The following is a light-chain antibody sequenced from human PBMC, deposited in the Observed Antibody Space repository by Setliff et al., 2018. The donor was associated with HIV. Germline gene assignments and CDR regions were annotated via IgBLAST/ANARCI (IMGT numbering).Light chain of an antibody. CDR3: QSYDSRLSGSYV. V-gene: IGLV2-14*03. J-gene: IGLJ1*01. CDR2: DVS. CDR1: ISDIGSYNF. Sequence: QSALTQPASVSGSPGQSITIPCTGSISDIGSYNFVSWYQQHPGKAPNLIISDVSKRPSGVSDRFSGSKSGNTASLTISGLQAEDEADYYCQSYDSRLSGSYVFGTGTKVTVL.